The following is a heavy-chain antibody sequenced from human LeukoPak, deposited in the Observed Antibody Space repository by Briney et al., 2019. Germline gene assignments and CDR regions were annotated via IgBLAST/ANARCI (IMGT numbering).Heavy chain of an antibody. CDR3: AKSVPLWFGEYDFDY. D-gene: IGHD3-10*01. J-gene: IGHJ4*02. Sequence: GRSLRLSCAASGFTFSSYAMSWVRQAPGKGLEWVSAISGSGGSTYYADSVKGRFTISRDNSKNTLYLQMNSLRAEDTAVYYCAKSVPLWFGEYDFDYWGQGTLVTVSS. V-gene: IGHV3-23*01. CDR2: ISGSGGST. CDR1: GFTFSSYA.